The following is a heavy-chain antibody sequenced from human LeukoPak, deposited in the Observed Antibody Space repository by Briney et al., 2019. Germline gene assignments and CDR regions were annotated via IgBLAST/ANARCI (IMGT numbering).Heavy chain of an antibody. J-gene: IGHJ4*02. V-gene: IGHV1-58*01. CDR1: GFTFTSSA. CDR3: AADQGGSGSYIGYLAELVG. CDR2: IVVGSGNT. Sequence: SVKVSCKASGFTFTSSAVQWVRQARGQRLEWIGWIVVGSGNTNYAQKFQERVTITRDMSTSTAYMELSSLRFEDTAVYYCAADQGGSGSYIGYLAELVGWGQGTLVTVSS. D-gene: IGHD1-26*01.